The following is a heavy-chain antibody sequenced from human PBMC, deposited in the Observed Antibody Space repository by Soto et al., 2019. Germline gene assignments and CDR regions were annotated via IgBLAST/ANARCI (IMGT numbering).Heavy chain of an antibody. Sequence: ASVKVSCKASGYTFTSYGISWVRQAPGQGLEWMGWISAYNGNTNYAQKLQGRVTMTTDTSTSTAYMELRSLRSDETAVYYCARELRGLLAPYYGMDVWGQGTTVTVSS. J-gene: IGHJ6*02. CDR3: ARELRGLLAPYYGMDV. V-gene: IGHV1-18*01. D-gene: IGHD2-8*02. CDR2: ISAYNGNT. CDR1: GYTFTSYG.